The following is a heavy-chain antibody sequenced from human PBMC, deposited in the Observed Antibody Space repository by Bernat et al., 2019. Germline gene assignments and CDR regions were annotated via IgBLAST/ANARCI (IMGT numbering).Heavy chain of an antibody. CDR1: GFTFSSYG. CDR2: IEYDGSNK. CDR3: AKEVGYSSSGSCYYYYGMDV. J-gene: IGHJ6*02. Sequence: QVQLVESGGGVVQPGRSLRLSCAASGFTFSSYGMHWVRQAPGKGLEWVAVIEYDGSNKSYADSETRRFTLSRDNSKNTLYLQMNSLRAEVTAVYYCAKEVGYSSSGSCYYYYGMDVWSQGTTVPVSS. D-gene: IGHD2-15*01. V-gene: IGHV3-30*18.